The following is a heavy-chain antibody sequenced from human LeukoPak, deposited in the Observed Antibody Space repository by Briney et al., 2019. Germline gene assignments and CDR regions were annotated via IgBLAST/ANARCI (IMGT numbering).Heavy chain of an antibody. CDR1: GITLSSYE. V-gene: IGHV3-48*03. Sequence: QSGGSLRPSCAASGITLSSYEMNWVRQAPGKGLEWVSYIIGTGSTKYYADSVKGRFTISRDNAKNSVYLQMNSLRAEDTAVYYCAREFLDAFDIWGQGTMVTVSS. CDR2: IIGTGSTK. J-gene: IGHJ3*02. CDR3: AREFLDAFDI.